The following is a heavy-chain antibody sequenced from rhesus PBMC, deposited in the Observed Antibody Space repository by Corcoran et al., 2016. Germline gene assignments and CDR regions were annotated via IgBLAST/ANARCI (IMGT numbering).Heavy chain of an antibody. CDR3: ARGNSSGWWGYGLDS. Sequence: QVQLQESGPAVVKPSETLSLTCAVSGGSIRSSNWWSWIRQSPGKELAWFGGIYGSGGGTEYHSSRSRQVTISIDTSKNQFSRKLSSVTAADTAVYYCARGNSSGWWGYGLDSWCLGVVVTVSS. V-gene: IGHV4-93*02. CDR2: IYGSGGGT. J-gene: IGHJ6*01. D-gene: IGHD6-31*01. CDR1: GGSIRSSNW.